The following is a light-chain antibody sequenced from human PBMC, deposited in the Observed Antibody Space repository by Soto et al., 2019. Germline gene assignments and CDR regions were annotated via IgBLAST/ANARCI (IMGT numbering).Light chain of an antibody. V-gene: IGKV3-15*01. CDR3: QQYNNWPFIT. Sequence: EIVMTQSPATLSVSPGERVTLSCRASQSVRSSLAWYQQKPGQSPRLLIYGASSRATGIPVRFSGSGSGTEFTLTISSLQSEDFAVYYCQQYNNWPFITFGQGTRLEIK. J-gene: IGKJ5*01. CDR2: GAS. CDR1: QSVRSS.